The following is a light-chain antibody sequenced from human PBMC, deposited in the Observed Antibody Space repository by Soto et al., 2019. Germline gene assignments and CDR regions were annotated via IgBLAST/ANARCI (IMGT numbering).Light chain of an antibody. CDR1: SSNIGSNT. V-gene: IGLV1-44*01. CDR2: SNN. CDR3: AAWDDSLNGRV. Sequence: QSVLTQPPSASGTPGQRVTISCSGSSSNIGSNTVNWYQQLPGTAPKLLIYSNNQRPSGVPDRVSGSESDTSATLAISGLQSEDEAEYYCAAWDDSLNGRVFGGGTKLTVL. J-gene: IGLJ2*01.